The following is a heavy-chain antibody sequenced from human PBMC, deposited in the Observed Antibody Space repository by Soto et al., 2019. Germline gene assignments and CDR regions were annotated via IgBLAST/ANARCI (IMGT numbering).Heavy chain of an antibody. CDR3: ARVKDYYDSSGYFLGAFAI. J-gene: IGHJ3*02. V-gene: IGHV1-2*02. CDR2: INPNSGGT. Sequence: ASVKVSCKASGYTFTGYYMHWVRQAPGQGLEWMGWINPNSGGTNYAQKFQGRVTMTRDTSISTAYMELSRLRSDDTAVYYCARVKDYYDSSGYFLGAFAIWGQGTMVTV. CDR1: GYTFTGYY. D-gene: IGHD3-22*01.